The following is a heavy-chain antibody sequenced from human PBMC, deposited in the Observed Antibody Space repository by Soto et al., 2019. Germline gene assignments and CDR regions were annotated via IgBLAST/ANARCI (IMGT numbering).Heavy chain of an antibody. V-gene: IGHV4-39*01. D-gene: IGHD3-9*01. CDR3: ARLYYYILISYYFIGDTDY. CDR2: IYYSGST. Sequence: SETLSLTCTVSGGSIGSSSYYWGWIRQPPGKGLEWIGSIYYSGSTYYNPSLKSRVTISVDTSKNQFSLKLSSVTAADTAVYYCARLYYYILISYYFIGDTDYWCQRTLVTVSS. J-gene: IGHJ4*02. CDR1: GGSIGSSSYY.